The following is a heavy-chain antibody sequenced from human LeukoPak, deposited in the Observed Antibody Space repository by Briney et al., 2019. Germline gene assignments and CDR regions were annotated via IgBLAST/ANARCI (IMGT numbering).Heavy chain of an antibody. CDR2: INHSGST. D-gene: IGHD2-21*02. CDR3: ARGGFYCGGDCYVDY. Sequence: SETLSLTCAVYGGSFIPYYWSWIRQPPGKGLEWIGEINHSGSTNYNPSLKSRVTISVDTSKNQFSLKLSSVTAADTVVYYCARGGFYCGGDCYVDYWGQGTLVTVSS. J-gene: IGHJ4*02. CDR1: GGSFIPYY. V-gene: IGHV4-34*01.